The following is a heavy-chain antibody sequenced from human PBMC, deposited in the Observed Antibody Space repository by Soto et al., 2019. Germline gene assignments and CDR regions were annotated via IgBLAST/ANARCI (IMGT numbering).Heavy chain of an antibody. J-gene: IGHJ3*01. CDR1: GFAFSNYA. CDR3: ARVPVISPMRSRSYAFDV. D-gene: IGHD6-13*01. CDR2: ISGSAVNT. Sequence: GGSLRLSCAASGFAFSNYAMSWVRQAPGKGLEWVSAISGSAVNTDYADSVEGRFTISRDNSKNTLYLQMNSLRAEDTALYYCARVPVISPMRSRSYAFDVWGLGTVVTVSS. V-gene: IGHV3-23*01.